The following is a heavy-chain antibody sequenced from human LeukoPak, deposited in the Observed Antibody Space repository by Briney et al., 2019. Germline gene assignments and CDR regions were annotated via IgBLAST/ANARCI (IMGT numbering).Heavy chain of an antibody. V-gene: IGHV3-21*01. Sequence: GGSLRLSCAASGFSFSDYSMNWVRQAPGKGLEWVSFISSYSTYIYYADSLKGRFTISRDNARNSLYLQMNSLRAEDTAVYYCARDSFAGYDSSGYSSYDYWGQGTLVTVSS. J-gene: IGHJ4*02. CDR2: ISSYSTYI. D-gene: IGHD3-22*01. CDR3: ARDSFAGYDSSGYSSYDY. CDR1: GFSFSDYS.